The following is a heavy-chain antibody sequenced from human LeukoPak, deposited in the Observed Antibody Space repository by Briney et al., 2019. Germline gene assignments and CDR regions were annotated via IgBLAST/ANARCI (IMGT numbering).Heavy chain of an antibody. CDR1: GFNFRGYN. J-gene: IGHJ4*02. D-gene: IGHD3-3*02. CDR2: MSTSSTYI. Sequence: PGGSLRLSCAASGFNFRGYNMNWVRQAPGKGLEWVSSMSTSSTYIYYADSIKGRFTISRDDAKNTLYLQMNSLRAEDMAVYYCVRGHIFHSGIHDNWGQGTLVTVSP. V-gene: IGHV3-21*01. CDR3: VRGHIFHSGIHDN.